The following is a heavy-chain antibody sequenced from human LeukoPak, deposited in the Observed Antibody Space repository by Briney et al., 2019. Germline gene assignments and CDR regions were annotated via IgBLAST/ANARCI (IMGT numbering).Heavy chain of an antibody. CDR2: ISERGGST. V-gene: IGHV3-23*01. Sequence: GGSLRLSCVVSGISLSNYAMTWVRQAPGMGLEWVSYISERGGSTTYADSVKGRFTISRDTSLNTLYLQMNNLRAEDTAAYFCAKRGVVIRGLLVIGYHQEAYHYDFWGQGVLVTVSS. D-gene: IGHD3-10*01. J-gene: IGHJ4*02. CDR3: AKRGVVIRGLLVIGYHQEAYHYDF. CDR1: GISLSNYA.